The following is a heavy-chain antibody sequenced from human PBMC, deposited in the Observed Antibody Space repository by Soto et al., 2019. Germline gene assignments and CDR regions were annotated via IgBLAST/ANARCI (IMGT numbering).Heavy chain of an antibody. Sequence: QVQLVQSGAEVKKPGASVKVSCKASGYTFFNYGISWVRQAPGQGLEWMGWISAYNGNRNYAGQFQGRATMTTETSTSTDYMELRSLRSDDTAVYYCARDGITLAGSFDYWGQGTLVTVSS. D-gene: IGHD6-19*01. V-gene: IGHV1-18*01. CDR3: ARDGITLAGSFDY. CDR2: ISAYNGNR. CDR1: GYTFFNYG. J-gene: IGHJ4*02.